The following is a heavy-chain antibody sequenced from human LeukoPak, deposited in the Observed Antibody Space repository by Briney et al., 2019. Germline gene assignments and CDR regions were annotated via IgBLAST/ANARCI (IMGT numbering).Heavy chain of an antibody. CDR3: ARVYYYDSSGYYYGRGTFDY. D-gene: IGHD3-22*01. CDR2: ISAYNGNT. Sequence: ASVKVSCKASGYTFTSYGISWVRQAPGQGLEWMGWISAYNGNTNYAQKLQGRVTMNTDTSTSTAYMELRSLRSDDTAVYYCARVYYYDSSGYYYGRGTFDYWGQGTLVTVSS. J-gene: IGHJ4*02. CDR1: GYTFTSYG. V-gene: IGHV1-18*01.